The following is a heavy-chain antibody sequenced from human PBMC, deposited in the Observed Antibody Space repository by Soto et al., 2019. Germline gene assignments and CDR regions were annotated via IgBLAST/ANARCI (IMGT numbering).Heavy chain of an antibody. CDR2: IYHSGST. J-gene: IGHJ4*02. V-gene: IGHV4-38-2*01. CDR1: GYSISSGYY. D-gene: IGHD3-3*01. Sequence: PSETLSLTCAVSGYSISSGYYWGWIRQPPGKGLEWIGSIYHSGSTYYNPSLKSRVTISVDTSKNQFSLKLSSVTAADTAVYYCARAPDHYDFWSGYYHYYFDYWGQGTLVTVSS. CDR3: ARAPDHYDFWSGYYHYYFDY.